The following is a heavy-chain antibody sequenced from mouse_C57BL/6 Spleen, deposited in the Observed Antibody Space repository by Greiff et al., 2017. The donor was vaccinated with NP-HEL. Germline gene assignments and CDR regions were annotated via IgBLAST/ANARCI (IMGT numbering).Heavy chain of an antibody. CDR3: ARGYYGSSYPY. J-gene: IGHJ3*01. CDR2: IDPSDSYT. Sequence: QVQLQQPGAELVKPGASVKLSCKASGYTFTSYWMQWVKQRPGQGLEWIGEIDPSDSYTNYNQKFKGKATLTVDTSSSTAYMQLSSLTSEDSAVYYCARGYYGSSYPYWGQGTLVTVSA. D-gene: IGHD1-1*01. V-gene: IGHV1-50*01. CDR1: GYTFTSYW.